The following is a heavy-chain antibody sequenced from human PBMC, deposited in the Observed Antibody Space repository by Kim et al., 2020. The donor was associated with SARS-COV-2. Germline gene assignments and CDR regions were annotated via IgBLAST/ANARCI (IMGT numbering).Heavy chain of an antibody. CDR1: GGSISSGGYS. V-gene: IGHV4-30-2*01. CDR2: IYHSGST. J-gene: IGHJ4*02. D-gene: IGHD3-22*01. CDR3: ARERYDSSGYGGIDY. Sequence: LSLTCAVSGGSISSGGYSWSWIRQPPGTGLEWIGYIYHSGSTYYNPSLKSRVTISVDRSKNQFSLKLSSVTAADTAVYYCARERYDSSGYGGIDYWGQGTLVTVSS.